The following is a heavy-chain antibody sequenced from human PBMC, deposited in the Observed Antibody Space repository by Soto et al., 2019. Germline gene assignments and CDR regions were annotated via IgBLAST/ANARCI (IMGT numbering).Heavy chain of an antibody. CDR1: GGSINSGNYF. CDR3: ARELFGRSVWFDP. CDR2: IYYSGNT. D-gene: IGHD3-10*01. V-gene: IGHV4-30-4*02. J-gene: IGHJ5*02. Sequence: SETLSLTCPVSGGSINSGNYFWSWIRQPPGKGLEWIGYIYYSGNTYYNPSLKSRVTISVDTSKNQFSLKLSSVTAADTAVYYCARELFGRSVWFDPWGQGTLVTVSS.